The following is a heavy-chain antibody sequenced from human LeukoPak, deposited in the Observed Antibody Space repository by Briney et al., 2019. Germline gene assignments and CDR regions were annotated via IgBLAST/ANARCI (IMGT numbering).Heavy chain of an antibody. CDR3: ARGEYRSSSFWFDP. CDR1: GGSISSYC. D-gene: IGHD6-6*01. J-gene: IGHJ5*02. Sequence: SETLSLTCTVSGGSISSYCWSWIRQPPGKGLEWIGYIYYSRSTNYNPSLKSRVTISVDTSKNQFSLKLSSVTAADTAVYYCARGEYRSSSFWFDPWGQGTLVTVSS. V-gene: IGHV4-59*01. CDR2: IYYSRST.